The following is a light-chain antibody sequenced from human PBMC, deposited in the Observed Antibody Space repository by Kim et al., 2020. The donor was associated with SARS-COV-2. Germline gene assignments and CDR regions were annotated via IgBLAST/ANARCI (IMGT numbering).Light chain of an antibody. CDR3: QQSNDWPPLT. CDR1: QTINNR. Sequence: SAGERATHSCRASQTINNRLVWYQHKPGQAPRLLIYDATTRATGVPARFVGSGSETDFTLTISSLQSEDFAVYYCQQSNDWPPLTFGQGTKVDIK. CDR2: DAT. V-gene: IGKV3-15*01. J-gene: IGKJ1*01.